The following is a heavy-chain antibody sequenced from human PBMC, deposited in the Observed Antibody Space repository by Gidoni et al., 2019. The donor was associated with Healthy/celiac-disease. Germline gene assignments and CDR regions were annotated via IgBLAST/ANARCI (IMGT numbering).Heavy chain of an antibody. CDR2: ISYDGSNK. D-gene: IGHD5-18*01. J-gene: IGHJ4*02. Sequence: QVQLVESGGGVVQPGRSLRLSCAASGFTFSSYGMHWVRQAPGKGLEWVAVISYDGSNKYYADSVKGRFTISRDNSKNTLYLQMNSLRAEDTAVYYCAKDTEGYGYWGQGTLVTVSS. CDR3: AKDTEGYGY. CDR1: GFTFSSYG. V-gene: IGHV3-30*18.